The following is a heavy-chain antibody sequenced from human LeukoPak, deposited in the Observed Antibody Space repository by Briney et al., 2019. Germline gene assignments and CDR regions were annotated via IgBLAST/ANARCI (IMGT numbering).Heavy chain of an antibody. CDR1: GFTFSSYS. Sequence: GGSLRLSCAASGFTFSSYSMNWVRQAPGKGLEWVSSISSSNTYIYYADSVKGRFTISRDNAKNSLYLQMSSLRAEDTAVYYCAREGGHCSNGICSYFDYWGQGSLVTVSS. D-gene: IGHD2-8*01. J-gene: IGHJ4*02. CDR2: ISSSNTYI. V-gene: IGHV3-21*01. CDR3: AREGGHCSNGICSYFDY.